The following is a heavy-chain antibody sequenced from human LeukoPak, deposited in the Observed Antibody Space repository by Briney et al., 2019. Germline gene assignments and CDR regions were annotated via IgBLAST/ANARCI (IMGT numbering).Heavy chain of an antibody. J-gene: IGHJ5*02. Sequence: ASVKVSCKASGYTFTGYYMHWVRQAPGQGLEWMGWINPNSGGTNYAQKFQGRVTMTRDKSISTAYMELSRLRSDDTAVYYCARDRDSSGYYLGWFDPWGQGTLVTVSS. V-gene: IGHV1-2*02. CDR1: GYTFTGYY. CDR2: INPNSGGT. CDR3: ARDRDSSGYYLGWFDP. D-gene: IGHD3-22*01.